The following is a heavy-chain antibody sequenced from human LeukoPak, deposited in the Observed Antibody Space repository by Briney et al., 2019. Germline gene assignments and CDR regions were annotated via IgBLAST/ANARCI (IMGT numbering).Heavy chain of an antibody. CDR1: GFPVKTNY. J-gene: IGHJ2*01. CDR2: FYSGGTI. V-gene: IGHV3-66*01. CDR3: VRDPHNSGSGRYFDL. D-gene: IGHD3-10*01. Sequence: GGSLRLSCAASGFPVKTNYMSWVRQAPGKRLEWVSVFYSGGTIRYADFVKGRFTVSRDISQNSLNLQMNSLTAEDTAVYYCVRDPHNSGSGRYFDLWGRGALVTVSP.